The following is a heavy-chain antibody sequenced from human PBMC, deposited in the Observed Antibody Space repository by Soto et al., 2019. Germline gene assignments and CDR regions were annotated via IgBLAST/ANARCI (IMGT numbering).Heavy chain of an antibody. Sequence: SCRRLGNPTETLTLTCTVSGFSLSNARMGVSWIRQPPGRALEWLAHIFSNDEKSYSTSLKSRLTISKDTSKSQVVLTMTNMDPVDTATYYCARILSGYDPLDYWGQGTLVTVSS. CDR1: GFSLSNARMG. J-gene: IGHJ4*02. CDR3: ARILSGYDPLDY. CDR2: IFSNDEK. D-gene: IGHD5-12*01. V-gene: IGHV2-26*01.